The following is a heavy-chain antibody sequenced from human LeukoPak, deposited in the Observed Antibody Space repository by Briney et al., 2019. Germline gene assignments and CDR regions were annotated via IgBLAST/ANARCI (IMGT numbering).Heavy chain of an antibody. CDR1: GYTFTIYG. J-gene: IGHJ6*02. Sequence: ASVKVSCKASGYTFTIYGISWVRQAPGQGLEWMGWISAYNGNTSYAQKLQGRVTMTTDTSTSTAYMELRSLRSDDTAVYYCARDSWVGATGTTLIGYYYGMDVWGQGTTVTVSS. V-gene: IGHV1-18*01. CDR2: ISAYNGNT. D-gene: IGHD1-7*01. CDR3: ARDSWVGATGTTLIGYYYGMDV.